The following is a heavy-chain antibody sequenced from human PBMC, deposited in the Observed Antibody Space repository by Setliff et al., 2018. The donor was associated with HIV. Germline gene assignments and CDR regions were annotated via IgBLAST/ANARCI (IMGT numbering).Heavy chain of an antibody. D-gene: IGHD1-26*01. CDR3: ARGSSVGWEVLRTDY. V-gene: IGHV1-3*01. J-gene: IGHJ4*02. Sequence: ASVKVSCKASGYSFTGYWMHWVRQAPGQGLEWMGWINAGNGNTKYSPKFQGRVTITRDTSASTAYMELSSLRSEDTAVYYCARGSSVGWEVLRTDYWGQGTVVTVSS. CDR1: GYSFTGYW. CDR2: INAGNGNT.